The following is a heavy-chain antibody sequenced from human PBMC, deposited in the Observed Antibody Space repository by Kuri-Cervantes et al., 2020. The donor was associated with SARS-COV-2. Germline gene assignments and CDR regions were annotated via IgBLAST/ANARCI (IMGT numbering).Heavy chain of an antibody. Sequence: GGSLRLSCAASGFAFRSYGMHWVRQAPGKGLEWVAVTSFDENNKRYADSVKGRFSISRDNSKNTLYLQVNSLKVEDTAVYYCAKDLWEWERFYFYGMDVWGQGTTVTVSS. CDR2: TSFDENNK. D-gene: IGHD1-26*01. CDR3: AKDLWEWERFYFYGMDV. J-gene: IGHJ6*02. V-gene: IGHV3-30*18. CDR1: GFAFRSYG.